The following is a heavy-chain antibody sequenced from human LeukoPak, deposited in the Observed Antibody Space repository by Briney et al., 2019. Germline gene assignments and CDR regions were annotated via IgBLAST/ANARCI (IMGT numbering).Heavy chain of an antibody. D-gene: IGHD3-3*01. CDR2: MNPNSGNT. V-gene: IGHV1-8*02. CDR3: ARLTRFYYYYYGMDV. J-gene: IGHJ6*02. Sequence: ASVKVSCKASGYTFTSYGISWVRQAPGQGLEWMGWMNPNSGNTGYAQKFQGRVTMTRNTSISTAYMELSSLRSEDTAVYYCARLTRFYYYYYGMDVWGQGTTVTVSS. CDR1: GYTFTSYG.